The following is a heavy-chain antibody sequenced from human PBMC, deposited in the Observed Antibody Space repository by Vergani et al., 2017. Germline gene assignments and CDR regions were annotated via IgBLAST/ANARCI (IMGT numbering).Heavy chain of an antibody. Sequence: QVQLQESGPGLVKPSETLSLTCAVSGYSISSGYYWGWIRQPPGKGLEWIGSIYHSGSTYYNPSLKSRVTISVDTSKNQFSLKLSSVTAADTAVYYCASLHITYYDFWSGPSAPDYWGQGTLVTVSS. V-gene: IGHV4-38-2*01. D-gene: IGHD3-3*01. CDR3: ASLHITYYDFWSGPSAPDY. J-gene: IGHJ4*02. CDR1: GYSISSGYY. CDR2: IYHSGST.